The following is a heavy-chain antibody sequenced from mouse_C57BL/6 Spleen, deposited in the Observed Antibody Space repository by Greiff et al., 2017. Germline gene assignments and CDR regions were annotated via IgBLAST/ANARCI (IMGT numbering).Heavy chain of an antibody. J-gene: IGHJ2*01. CDR2: IDPSGSYT. CDR3: ASTTVVATSYYFDY. Sequence: VQLQQPGAELVMPGASVKLSCKASGYTFTSYWMHWVKQRPGQGLEWIGEIDPSGSYTNYNQKFKGKSTLTVDKSSSTAYMQLSSLTSEDSAVYYCASTTVVATSYYFDYWGQGTTLTVSS. D-gene: IGHD1-1*01. V-gene: IGHV1-69*01. CDR1: GYTFTSYW.